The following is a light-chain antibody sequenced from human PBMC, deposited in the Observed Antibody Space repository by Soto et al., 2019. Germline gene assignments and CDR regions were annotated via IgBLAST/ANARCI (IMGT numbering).Light chain of an antibody. CDR3: QQYYSTIFT. CDR2: WAS. V-gene: IGKV4-1*01. Sequence: DIVMTQSPDSLAVSLGERATINCKSSQSVLYSSNNKNYLAWYQQRPGQPPKLLIYWASTRESGVPDRFSGSWSGTDFTLTISSLQAEDVAVYYCQQYYSTIFTFGTGTKVDIK. J-gene: IGKJ3*01. CDR1: QSVLYSSNNKNY.